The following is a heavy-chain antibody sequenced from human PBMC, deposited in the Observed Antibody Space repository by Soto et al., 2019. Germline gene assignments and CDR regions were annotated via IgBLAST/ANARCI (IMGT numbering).Heavy chain of an antibody. J-gene: IGHJ5*02. CDR3: ARERLRWPWFDP. D-gene: IGHD4-17*01. Sequence: ASVMLSCKASGYTFTGYYMHWVRQAPGQGLEWMGWINPNSGGTNYAQKFQGWVTMTRDTSISTAYMELSRLRSDDTAVYYCARERLRWPWFDPWGQGTLVTVAS. CDR1: GYTFTGYY. V-gene: IGHV1-2*04. CDR2: INPNSGGT.